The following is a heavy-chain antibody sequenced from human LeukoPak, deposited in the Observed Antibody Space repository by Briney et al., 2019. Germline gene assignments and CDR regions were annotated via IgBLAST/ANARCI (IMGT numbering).Heavy chain of an antibody. CDR1: GFTFSNYG. V-gene: IGHV3-64D*06. CDR3: VKDLGYGDGLWASPFDY. D-gene: IGHD4-17*01. Sequence: GGSLRLSCAASGFTFSNYGMSWVRQAPGKGLEYVSAISTSGGTTYYADSVKGRFTISRDNSKNTLCLQMSSLRAEDTAVYYCVKDLGYGDGLWASPFDYWGQGTLVTVSS. J-gene: IGHJ4*02. CDR2: ISTSGGTT.